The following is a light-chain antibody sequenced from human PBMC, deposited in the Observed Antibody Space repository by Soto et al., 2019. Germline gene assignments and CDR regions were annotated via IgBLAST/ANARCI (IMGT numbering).Light chain of an antibody. V-gene: IGKV3-15*01. CDR2: GAS. J-gene: IGKJ1*01. CDR1: QSVSSR. Sequence: EIVMTQSPATLSVSPGERVTVSCRASQSVSSRLAWYQQKPGQSPRLLIYGASTRATGIPARFSGSGSGTDFTLTISSMQPDDFATYYCQQYHGYSRTFGQGTKVDI. CDR3: QQYHGYSRT.